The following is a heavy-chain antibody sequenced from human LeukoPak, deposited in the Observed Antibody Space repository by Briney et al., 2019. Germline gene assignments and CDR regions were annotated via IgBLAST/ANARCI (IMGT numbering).Heavy chain of an antibody. Sequence: SETLSLTCAVYGGSFSGYYWSWIRQPPGKGLEWIGEINHSGSTNYNPSLKSRVTISVDTSKNQFSLKLSSVTAADTAVYYCARSNTVRGVRALDYWGQGTLVTVSS. CDR3: ARSNTVRGVRALDY. J-gene: IGHJ4*02. V-gene: IGHV4-34*01. D-gene: IGHD3-10*01. CDR2: INHSGST. CDR1: GGSFSGYY.